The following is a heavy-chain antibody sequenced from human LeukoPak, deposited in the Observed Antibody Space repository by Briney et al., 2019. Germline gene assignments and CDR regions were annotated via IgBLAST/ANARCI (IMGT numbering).Heavy chain of an antibody. V-gene: IGHV4-39*01. CDR2: IYYSGST. CDR3: ARRERITMVRGIPSGFDP. Sequence: PSETLSLTCTVSGGSISSSSYYWGWIRQPPGKGLEWIGSIYYSGSTYYNPSLKSRVTISVDTSKNQFSLKLSSVTAADTAVYYCARRERITMVRGIPSGFDPWGQGTLVTVSS. CDR1: GGSISSSSYY. J-gene: IGHJ5*02. D-gene: IGHD3-10*01.